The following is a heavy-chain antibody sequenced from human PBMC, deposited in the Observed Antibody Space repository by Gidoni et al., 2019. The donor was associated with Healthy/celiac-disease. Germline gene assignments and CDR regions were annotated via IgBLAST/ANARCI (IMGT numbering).Heavy chain of an antibody. V-gene: IGHV1-46*01. J-gene: IGHJ6*03. CDR2: INPSGGST. Sequence: QVQLVQSGAEVTKPGASVKVSCKASGYTFTSYSMHWVRQAPGQGLEWMGIINPSGGSTSYAQKFQGRVTMTRDTSTSTVYMELSSLRSEDTAVYYCARESGGYYYYDYMDVWGKGTTVTVSS. CDR1: GYTFTSYS. CDR3: ARESGGYYYYDYMDV.